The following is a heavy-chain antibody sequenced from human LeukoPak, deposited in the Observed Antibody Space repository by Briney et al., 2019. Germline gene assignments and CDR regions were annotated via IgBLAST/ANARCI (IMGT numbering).Heavy chain of an antibody. CDR1: EFSLINAW. V-gene: IGHV3-15*01. Sequence: GGSLRLSCAASEFSLINAWMSWVRQAPGEGLEWVGRIRSEADGGTLDYAALVKGRFTISRDASKNTLYLQMNSLKTEDTAVYYCTIVIMGTPKDDYWGQGTLVTVSS. CDR3: TIVIMGTPKDDY. D-gene: IGHD4-23*01. CDR2: IRSEADGGTL. J-gene: IGHJ4*02.